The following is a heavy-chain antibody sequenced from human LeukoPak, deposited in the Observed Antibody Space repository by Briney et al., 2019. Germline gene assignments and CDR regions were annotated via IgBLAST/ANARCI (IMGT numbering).Heavy chain of an antibody. CDR1: DDSITMYY. CDR2: VDHTGST. V-gene: IGHV4-59*01. CDR3: ARGVYSGGSGSYSGIAWFDP. J-gene: IGHJ5*02. Sequence: PSETLSLTCTVSDDSITMYYWTWIRQPPGKGLEWIGYVDHTGSTNYNPSLRSRVTISLDASKNQFSLKLSSVTAADTAVYYCARGVYSGGSGSYSGIAWFDPWGQGTLVTVSS. D-gene: IGHD3-10*01.